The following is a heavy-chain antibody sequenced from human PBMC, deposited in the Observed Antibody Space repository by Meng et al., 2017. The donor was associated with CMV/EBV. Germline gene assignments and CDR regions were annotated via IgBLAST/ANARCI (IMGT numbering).Heavy chain of an antibody. V-gene: IGHV4-39*07. CDR3: ASSVKHITIFGVAKTNLNIDY. J-gene: IGHJ4*02. Sequence: WGSLRLSCTVSGGSISSSSYYWGWIRQPPGKGLEWIGSIYYSGSTYYNPSLKSRVTISVDTSKNQFSLKLSSVTAADTAVYYCASSVKHITIFGVAKTNLNIDYWGQGTLVTVSS. D-gene: IGHD3-3*01. CDR1: GGSISSSSYY. CDR2: IYYSGST.